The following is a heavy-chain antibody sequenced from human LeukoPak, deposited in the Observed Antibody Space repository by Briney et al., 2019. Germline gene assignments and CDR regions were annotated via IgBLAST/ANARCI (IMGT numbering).Heavy chain of an antibody. CDR1: GFTFSSYA. CDR3: ARDALYGEGAFDI. CDR2: ISYDGSNK. Sequence: GGSLRLSCAASGFTFSSYAMHWVRQAPGKGLEWAAVISYDGSNKYYADSVKGRFTISRDNSKNTLYLQMNSLRAEGTAVYYCARDALYGEGAFDIWGQGTMVTVSS. D-gene: IGHD4-17*01. J-gene: IGHJ3*02. V-gene: IGHV3-30-3*01.